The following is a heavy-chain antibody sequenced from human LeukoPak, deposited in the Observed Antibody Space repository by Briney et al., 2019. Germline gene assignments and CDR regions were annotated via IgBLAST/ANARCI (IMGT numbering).Heavy chain of an antibody. CDR1: GFTVSSNY. D-gene: IGHD4-17*01. Sequence: PGGSLTLSCAASGFTVSSNYMTWVRQAPGKGLVWVSVIFGGASTYYADSVKGRSTISRDNSKNTLFRQMNSLRVEDTAVYYCARDKSHGDSEDYWGQGSLVTVSS. J-gene: IGHJ4*02. CDR2: IFGGAST. CDR3: ARDKSHGDSEDY. V-gene: IGHV3-66*01.